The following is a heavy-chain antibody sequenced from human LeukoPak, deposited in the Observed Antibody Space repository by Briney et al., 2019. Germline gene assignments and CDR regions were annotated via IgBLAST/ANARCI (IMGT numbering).Heavy chain of an antibody. CDR1: EFTVSCNY. Sequence: PGGSLRLSCAASEFTVSCNYMSWVRQAPGKGLEWVAVISYDGSNKYYADSVKGRFTISRDNSKNTLYLQMNSLRGEDTAVYYCARERSLFGVIIGLHDAFDIWGQGTMVTVSS. CDR3: ARERSLFGVIIGLHDAFDI. D-gene: IGHD3-10*01. J-gene: IGHJ3*02. CDR2: ISYDGSNK. V-gene: IGHV3-30-3*01.